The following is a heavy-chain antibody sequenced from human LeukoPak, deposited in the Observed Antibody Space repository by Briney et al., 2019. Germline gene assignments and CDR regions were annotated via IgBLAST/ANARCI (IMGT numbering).Heavy chain of an antibody. CDR1: GFTFSSYS. CDR3: AKAGGAHGWYSEGPFDC. D-gene: IGHD6-19*01. J-gene: IGHJ4*02. CDR2: ISSESSYI. V-gene: IGHV3-21*04. Sequence: GGSLRLSCAASGFTFSSYSMNWVRQAPGKGLEWVSFISSESSYILYADSVKGRFTISRDNSQNTLWLQMNSPRAEDTAMYYCAKAGGAHGWYSEGPFDCWGQGTLVTVSS.